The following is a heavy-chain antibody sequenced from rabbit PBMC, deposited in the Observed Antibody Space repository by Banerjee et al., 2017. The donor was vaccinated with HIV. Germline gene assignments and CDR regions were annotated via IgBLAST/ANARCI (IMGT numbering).Heavy chain of an antibody. Sequence: QEQLEESGGGLVQPEGSLTLTCKASGFTLSSYWMWWVRQAPGKGLEWIGDIYAGSSGSTYYASWAKGRFTISKTSSTTVTLQMTSLTAADTATYFCARDLAGVVGWNFGLWGQGTLVTVS. CDR3: ARDLAGVVGWNFGL. D-gene: IGHD4-1*01. CDR1: GFTLSSYW. CDR2: IYAGSSGST. V-gene: IGHV1S45*01. J-gene: IGHJ3*01.